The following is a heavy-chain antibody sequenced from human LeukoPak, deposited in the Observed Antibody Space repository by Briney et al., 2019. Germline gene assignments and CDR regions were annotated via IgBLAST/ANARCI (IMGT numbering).Heavy chain of an antibody. V-gene: IGHV3-23*01. CDR2: VSGSGGST. J-gene: IGHJ3*01. CDR1: GITLSNYG. D-gene: IGHD3-10*01. Sequence: GGSLRLSCAVSGITLSNYGMSWVRQAPGKGLEWVSAVSGSGGSTYYADSVKGLFTISRDNSKNTLYLQMNSLRAEDTAVYYCAKRMIRGVNHDAFDLWGQGTMVTVSS. CDR3: AKRMIRGVNHDAFDL.